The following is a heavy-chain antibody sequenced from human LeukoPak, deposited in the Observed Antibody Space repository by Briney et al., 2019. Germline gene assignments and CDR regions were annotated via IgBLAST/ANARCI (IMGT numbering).Heavy chain of an antibody. J-gene: IGHJ4*02. CDR3: AKDSYYGDTAGYFDY. CDR1: GGTFSSYA. Sequence: SVKVSCKASGGTFSSYAISWVRQAPGQGLEWMGRIIPILGIANYAQKFQGRVTITADKSTSTAYMELSSLRSEDTAVYYCAKDSYYGDTAGYFDYWGQGTLVTVSS. CDR2: IIPILGIA. V-gene: IGHV1-69*04. D-gene: IGHD4-17*01.